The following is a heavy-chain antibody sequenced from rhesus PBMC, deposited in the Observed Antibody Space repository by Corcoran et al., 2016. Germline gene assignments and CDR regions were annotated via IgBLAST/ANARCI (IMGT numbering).Heavy chain of an antibody. Sequence: QVQLQESGPGLVKPSETLSLTCAVSGGAVSSSNGWSWIRQPPGKGLEWIGYISGSSGSTYYNPYHQSRVTISTDTSKNQFSLKLSSVTAADTAVYYCARDSVTGTTCAFDFWGQGLRVTVSS. V-gene: IGHV4-65*01. D-gene: IGHD1-26*01. CDR3: ARDSVTGTTCAFDF. J-gene: IGHJ3*01. CDR1: GGAVSSSNG. CDR2: ISGSSGST.